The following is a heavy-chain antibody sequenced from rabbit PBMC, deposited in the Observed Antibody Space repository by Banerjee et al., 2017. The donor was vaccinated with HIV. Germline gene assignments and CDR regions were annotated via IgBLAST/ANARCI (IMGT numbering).Heavy chain of an antibody. CDR1: GIDFSSYG. CDR3: ARHIYYDTGWGLDL. J-gene: IGHJ6*01. V-gene: IGHV1S45*01. D-gene: IGHD4-1*01. Sequence: QEQLVESGGGLVTLGGSLKLSCKASGIDFSSYGISWVRQAPGKGLEWIACIYTGSSGSTYYASWAKGRFTISLDNAQNTVDLQMTSLTAADTATYFCARHIYYDTGWGLDLWGPGTLVTVS. CDR2: IYTGSSGST.